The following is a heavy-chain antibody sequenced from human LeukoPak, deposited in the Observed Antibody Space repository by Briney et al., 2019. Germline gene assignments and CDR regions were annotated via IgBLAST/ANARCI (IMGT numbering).Heavy chain of an antibody. D-gene: IGHD6-25*01. Sequence: GVSLRLSCAASGFTFSKVWMSWVRQAPGKGLEWVANIKEDGSTKHYVDSVKGRFTISRDNAKNSLSLQMSYLRVEDTAVYYCATSDDSAATYWGQGTLVTVSS. J-gene: IGHJ4*02. CDR2: IKEDGSTK. V-gene: IGHV3-7*01. CDR3: ATSDDSAATY. CDR1: GFTFSKVW.